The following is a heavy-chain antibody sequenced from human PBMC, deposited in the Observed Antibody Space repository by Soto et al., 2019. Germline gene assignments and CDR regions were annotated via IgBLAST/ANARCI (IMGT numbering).Heavy chain of an antibody. CDR2: ISSSSSAI. Sequence: PGGSLRLSCAASGFAFNRYSINWVRQAPGKGLEWVSYISSSSSAIYYTDSVKGRFTISRDNAKNSLYLQMNSLRDEDTAVYYCARTDDRSAYYYEGFDIWGQGTRVTVSS. CDR3: ARTDDRSAYYYEGFDI. D-gene: IGHD3-22*01. V-gene: IGHV3-48*02. J-gene: IGHJ3*02. CDR1: GFAFNRYS.